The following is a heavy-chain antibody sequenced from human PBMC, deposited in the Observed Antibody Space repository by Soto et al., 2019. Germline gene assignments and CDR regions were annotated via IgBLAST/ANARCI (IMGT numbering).Heavy chain of an antibody. Sequence: DVQLLESGGGLVQPEGSLRLSCAASGFTFSSYAMGWVRQGPGKGLEWVAVVSIGGSTHYADSVSGRFTISRDNSKNTLSLQMNSLTAEDTAVYFCAKRRGAGGNFDYWGQGALVTVSS. CDR3: AKRRGAGGNFDY. J-gene: IGHJ4*02. CDR1: GFTFSSYA. V-gene: IGHV3-23*01. D-gene: IGHD1-26*01. CDR2: VSIGGST.